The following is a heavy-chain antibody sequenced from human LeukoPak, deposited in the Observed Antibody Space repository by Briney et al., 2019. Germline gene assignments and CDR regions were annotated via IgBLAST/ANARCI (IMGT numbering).Heavy chain of an antibody. CDR2: IYYSGST. CDR1: GGSISSYY. V-gene: IGHV4-59*01. CDR3: ARATVTTPSFDY. J-gene: IGHJ4*02. Sequence: PSETLSLTCTVSGGSISSYYWSWIRQPPGKGLEWIGYIYYSGSTNYNLSLKSRVTISVDTSKNQFSLKLSSVTAADTAVYYCARATVTTPSFDYWGQGTLITVSS. D-gene: IGHD4-11*01.